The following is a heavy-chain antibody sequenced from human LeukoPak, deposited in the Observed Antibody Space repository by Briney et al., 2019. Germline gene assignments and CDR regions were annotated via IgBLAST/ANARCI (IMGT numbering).Heavy chain of an antibody. CDR1: GFTFSDYY. CDR2: ISSSGSTI. V-gene: IGHV3-11*04. D-gene: IGHD3-3*01. Sequence: GSLRLSCVASGFTFSDYYMSWIRQAPGKGLEWVSYISSSGSTIFYADSVKGRFTISRDTAKNSLYLQMNSLRVEDTAVYYCARGVSYYEFWSGYFWGQGTLVTVSS. CDR3: ARGVSYYEFWSGYF. J-gene: IGHJ4*02.